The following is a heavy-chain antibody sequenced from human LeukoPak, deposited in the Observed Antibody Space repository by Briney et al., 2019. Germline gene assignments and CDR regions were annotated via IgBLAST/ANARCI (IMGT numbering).Heavy chain of an antibody. D-gene: IGHD6-19*01. Sequence: GGSLRLSCAASGFTFSSYRMSWVRQAPGKGLEWVANIKQDGSEKYYVDSVKGRFTISRDNAKNPLYLQMNSLRAEDTAVYYCARDQQWLDGFGVWGKGTTVTISS. CDR1: GFTFSSYR. J-gene: IGHJ6*04. CDR2: IKQDGSEK. V-gene: IGHV3-7*01. CDR3: ARDQQWLDGFGV.